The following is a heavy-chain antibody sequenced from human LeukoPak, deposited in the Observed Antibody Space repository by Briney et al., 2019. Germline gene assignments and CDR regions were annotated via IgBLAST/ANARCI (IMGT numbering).Heavy chain of an antibody. CDR2: INAGNGNT. CDR3: ARDGQGAGGFDY. J-gene: IGHJ4*02. Sequence: GASVKVSCKASGYTFTSYAMHWVRQAPGQRLEWMGWINAGNGNTKYSQKFQGRVTIIRDTSASTAYMELSSLRSEDTAVYYCARDGQGAGGFDYWGQGTLVTVSS. V-gene: IGHV1-3*01. CDR1: GYTFTSYA. D-gene: IGHD3-10*01.